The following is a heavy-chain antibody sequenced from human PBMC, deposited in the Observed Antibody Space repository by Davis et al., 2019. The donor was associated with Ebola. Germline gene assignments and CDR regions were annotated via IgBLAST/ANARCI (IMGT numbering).Heavy chain of an antibody. CDR1: GFTFSSYA. Sequence: PGGSLRLSCAASGFTFSSYAMSWVRQAPGKGLEWVSAISGSGGSTYYADSVKGRFTISRDNSKNTLYLQMNSLRAEDTAVYYCAKAGVVVVVAATLVHWGQGTLVTVSS. D-gene: IGHD2-15*01. CDR3: AKAGVVVVVAATLVH. J-gene: IGHJ1*01. V-gene: IGHV3-23*01. CDR2: ISGSGGST.